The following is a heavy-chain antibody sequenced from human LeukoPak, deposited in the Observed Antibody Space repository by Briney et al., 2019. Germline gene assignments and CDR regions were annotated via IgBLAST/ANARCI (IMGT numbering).Heavy chain of an antibody. V-gene: IGHV1-18*01. D-gene: IGHD4-17*01. CDR1: GYTFTNYG. CDR2: ISAYNSNT. CDR3: AREDYGALPGAFDI. J-gene: IGHJ3*02. Sequence: ASVKVSCKASGYTFTNYGINWVRQAPGQGLEWMGWISAYNSNTKYAQNLQGRVTMTTDTSTSTAYMELRSLRSDDTAVYYCAREDYGALPGAFDIWGQGTMVTVSS.